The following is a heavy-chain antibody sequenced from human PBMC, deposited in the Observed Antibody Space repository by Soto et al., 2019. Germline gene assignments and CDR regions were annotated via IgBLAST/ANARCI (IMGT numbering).Heavy chain of an antibody. J-gene: IGHJ4*02. Sequence: QVHLVESGGGVVQPGRSQRLSCAASGFSFSGYGMHWVRQAPGKGLEWVAGIWHDGTNKYYADSVKDRFTISRDNSKNTLYLQMNSLRVEDTAVYYCARTLGDFDYWGQGTLVTVSS. CDR1: GFSFSGYG. CDR2: IWHDGTNK. V-gene: IGHV3-33*01. CDR3: ARTLGDFDY. D-gene: IGHD1-26*01.